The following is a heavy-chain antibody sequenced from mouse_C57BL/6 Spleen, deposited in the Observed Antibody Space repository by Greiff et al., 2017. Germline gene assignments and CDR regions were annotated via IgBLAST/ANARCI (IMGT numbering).Heavy chain of an antibody. CDR3: AGGITTAVLDY. Sequence: QVQLQQSGAELVRPGTSVKVSCKASGYAFTNYLIEWVKQRPGQGLEWIGVINPGSGGTNYNEKFKGKAALTADKSSSTADMQLSSLTSEESAVYFCAGGITTAVLDYWGQGTTLTVSS. J-gene: IGHJ2*01. V-gene: IGHV1-54*01. CDR2: INPGSGGT. D-gene: IGHD1-2*01. CDR1: GYAFTNYL.